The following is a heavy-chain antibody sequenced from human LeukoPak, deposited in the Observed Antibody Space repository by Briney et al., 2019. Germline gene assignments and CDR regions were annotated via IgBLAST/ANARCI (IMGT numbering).Heavy chain of an antibody. D-gene: IGHD6-13*01. CDR3: ARDSSSWYRGFDY. Sequence: SETLSLTCTVSGGSISSSSYYWGWIRQPPGKGLEWIGSIYYSGSTYYNPSLKSRVTISVDTSKTQFSLKLSSLTAADTAVYYCARDSSSWYRGFDYWGQGTLVTVSS. V-gene: IGHV4-39*02. J-gene: IGHJ4*02. CDR1: GGSISSSSYY. CDR2: IYYSGST.